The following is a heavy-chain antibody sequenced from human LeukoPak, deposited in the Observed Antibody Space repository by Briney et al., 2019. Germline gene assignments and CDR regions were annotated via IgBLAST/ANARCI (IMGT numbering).Heavy chain of an antibody. CDR2: ISTSSSYI. V-gene: IGHV3-21*01. D-gene: IGHD6-6*01. CDR1: GFTFSTYN. J-gene: IGHJ4*02. CDR3: ARDSLHPSSLHYYFDY. Sequence: PGGSLRLSCAASGFTFSTYNMNWVRQAPGKGLEWVSPISTSSSYIYYADSVKGRFSSSRDNARNSLYLQMNSLRAEDAAVYFCARDSLHPSSLHYYFDYWGQGILVTVSS.